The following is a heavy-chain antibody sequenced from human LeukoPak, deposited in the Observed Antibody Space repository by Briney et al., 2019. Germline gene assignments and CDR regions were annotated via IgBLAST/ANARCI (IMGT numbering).Heavy chain of an antibody. J-gene: IGHJ6*02. D-gene: IGHD1-1*01. CDR2: INTDGTST. V-gene: IGHV3-74*01. CDR1: GFTFSDHY. Sequence: PGGSLRLSCAASGFTFSDHYMHWVRQVPGKGLVWVSHINTDGTSTGYADSVKGRVTISRDNAKSTLYLQMNSLRAEDTAVYYCTRGLGTWGNHGWDVWGQGTTVTVSS. CDR3: TRGLGTWGNHGWDV.